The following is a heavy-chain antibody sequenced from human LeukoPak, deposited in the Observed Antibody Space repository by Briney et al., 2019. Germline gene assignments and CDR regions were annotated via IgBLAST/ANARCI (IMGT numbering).Heavy chain of an antibody. Sequence: GGSLRLSCAASGFTFSSYSMNWVRQAPGKGLEWVSSISSSSSYIYYADSVKGRFTISRDNAKNSLYLQINSLRAEDTAVYYCARDSRYCSGGSGYGMDVWGKGTTVTVSS. CDR3: ARDSRYCSGGSGYGMDV. CDR1: GFTFSSYS. CDR2: ISSSSSYI. V-gene: IGHV3-21*01. J-gene: IGHJ6*04. D-gene: IGHD2-15*01.